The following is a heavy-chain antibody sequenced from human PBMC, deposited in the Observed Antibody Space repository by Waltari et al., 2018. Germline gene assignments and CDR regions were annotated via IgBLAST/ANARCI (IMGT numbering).Heavy chain of an antibody. CDR1: GGSISSSSYY. J-gene: IGHJ5*02. CDR3: ARRKVWLPKPQTWFDP. V-gene: IGHV4-39*01. D-gene: IGHD6-19*01. CDR2: IFYSGST. Sequence: QLQLQESGPGLVKPSETLSLTCTVSGGSISSSSYYLVWIRHPPGKGLEWLVSIFYSGSTSYNPALKSRVTISVDTSKNQFSLKLRSVTAADTAVYYCARRKVWLPKPQTWFDPWGQGTLVTVSS.